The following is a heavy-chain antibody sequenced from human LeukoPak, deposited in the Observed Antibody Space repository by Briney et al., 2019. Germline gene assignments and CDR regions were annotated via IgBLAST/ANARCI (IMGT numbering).Heavy chain of an antibody. V-gene: IGHV1-2*02. CDR3: ARDNSVGDTAWWFDP. Sequence: ASVKVSCKASGYTFTGYYMHWVRQAPGQGLEWMGWINPNSGGTNYAQKFQGRVTTTRDTSISTAYMELSRLRSDDTAVYYCARDNSVGDTAWWFDPWGQGTLVTVSS. CDR1: GYTFTGYY. J-gene: IGHJ5*02. CDR2: INPNSGGT. D-gene: IGHD1-26*01.